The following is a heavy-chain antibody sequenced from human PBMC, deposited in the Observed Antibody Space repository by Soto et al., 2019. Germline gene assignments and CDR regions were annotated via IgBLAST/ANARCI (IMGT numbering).Heavy chain of an antibody. CDR3: AHYVSTSPAGWFDP. CDR2: IYWDDDK. V-gene: IGHV2-5*02. CDR1: GLSLSTSGEA. J-gene: IGHJ5*02. Sequence: QITLKESGPTLVKPTQTLTLTCTFSGLSLSTSGEAVGWIRQPPGKALEWLALIYWDDDKRCNPTLKTRLTITKDTSNNQVVITLTTMEPVDTATYYCAHYVSTSPAGWFDPWGQGILVTVSS. D-gene: IGHD3-10*02.